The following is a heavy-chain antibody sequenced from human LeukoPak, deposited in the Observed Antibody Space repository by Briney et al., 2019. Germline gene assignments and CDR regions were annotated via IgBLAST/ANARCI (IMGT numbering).Heavy chain of an antibody. D-gene: IGHD6-6*01. Sequence: GGSLRLSCAASGFTVSSNYLSWVRQAPGKGLEWVSVIYSGGSTYYADSVKGRFTISRDNSKNTLYLQMNSLRAEDTAVYYCAGGIAARPRIFDYWGQGTLVTVSS. J-gene: IGHJ4*02. V-gene: IGHV3-66*02. CDR1: GFTVSSNY. CDR2: IYSGGST. CDR3: AGGIAARPRIFDY.